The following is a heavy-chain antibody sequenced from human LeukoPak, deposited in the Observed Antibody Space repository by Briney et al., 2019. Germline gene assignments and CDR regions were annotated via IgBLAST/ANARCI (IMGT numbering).Heavy chain of an antibody. D-gene: IGHD6-13*01. CDR3: ARGNIAAAGSWLDP. Sequence: PSETLSVTCTVSGGSISSYYWSWIRQPPGKGLEWIGYIYYSGSTNYNPSLKSRVTISVDTSKNQFSLKLSSVTAADTAVYYCARGNIAAAGSWLDPWGQGTLVTVSS. J-gene: IGHJ5*02. CDR2: IYYSGST. V-gene: IGHV4-59*01. CDR1: GGSISSYY.